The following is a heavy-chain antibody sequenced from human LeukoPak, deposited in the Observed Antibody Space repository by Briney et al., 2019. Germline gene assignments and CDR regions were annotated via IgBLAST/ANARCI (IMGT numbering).Heavy chain of an antibody. V-gene: IGHV4-34*01. CDR1: GVSFSGYY. D-gene: IGHD3-3*01. CDR2: INHSGST. J-gene: IGHJ5*02. CDR3: ARHYRWGPYYDFWSGYYDNWFDP. Sequence: SETLSLTCAVYGVSFSGYYWSWIRQPPGKGLEWIGEINHSGSTYYNPSLKSRVTISVDTSKNQFSLKLSSVTAADTAVYYCARHYRWGPYYDFWSGYYDNWFDPWGQGTLVTVSS.